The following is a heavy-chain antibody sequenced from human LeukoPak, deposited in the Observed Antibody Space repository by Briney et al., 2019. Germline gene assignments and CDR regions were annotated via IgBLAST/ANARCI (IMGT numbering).Heavy chain of an antibody. Sequence: GGSLTLACDASGFSFSVYTMNWVRQAPGKGLEWVASISGRSSNTDYRDSVWGRFTVSRDNAEGTLYLQMSGLRGEDTAVYFCARENGFGDSFDFWGHGTMVIVSA. V-gene: IGHV3-21*01. D-gene: IGHD2-8*01. CDR3: ARENGFGDSFDF. J-gene: IGHJ3*01. CDR1: GFSFSVYT. CDR2: ISGRSSNT.